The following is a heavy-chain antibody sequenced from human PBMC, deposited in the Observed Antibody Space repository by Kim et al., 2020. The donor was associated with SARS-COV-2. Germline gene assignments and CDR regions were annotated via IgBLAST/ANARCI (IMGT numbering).Heavy chain of an antibody. CDR3: ARGHDISVYYSDY. Sequence: SETLSLTCTVSGRSISIGGYYCTWIRQHPGKGLEWIGYISYSGSTYYNPSLKSRVTISVDMSKNEFSIRLTSVTAAATAVYYCARGHDISVYYSDYWGQGSLVTVSS. V-gene: IGHV4-31*03. D-gene: IGHD3-9*01. J-gene: IGHJ4*02. CDR2: ISYSGST. CDR1: GRSISIGGYY.